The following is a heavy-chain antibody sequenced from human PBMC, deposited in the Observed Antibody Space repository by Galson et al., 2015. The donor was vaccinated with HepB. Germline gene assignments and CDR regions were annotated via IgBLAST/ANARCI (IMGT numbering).Heavy chain of an antibody. CDR2: FDPEDGET. J-gene: IGHJ4*02. CDR3: ATDLRRVARLMIVVVMVDY. CDR1: GYTLTELS. D-gene: IGHD3-22*01. V-gene: IGHV1-24*01. Sequence: SVKVSCKVSGYTLTELSMHWVRQAPGKGLEWLGGFDPEDGETIYAQKFQGRVTMTEDTSTDTAYMELSSLRSEDTAVYYCATDLRRVARLMIVVVMVDYWGQGTLVTVSS.